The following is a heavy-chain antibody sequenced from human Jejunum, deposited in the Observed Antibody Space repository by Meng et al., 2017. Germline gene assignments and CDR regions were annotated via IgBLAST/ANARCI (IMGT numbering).Heavy chain of an antibody. J-gene: IGHJ4*02. CDR3: AHRQNSCFDY. Sequence: TWQESGPPRVKPTQTLTVTCTFSVFSLMTRGVGVGWPHQPPGQALEWLALIYGNDDKRYSPSLKSMLIITNDTSNNQVVLTMTNVDPVDTATYYCAHRQNSCFDYWGQGALVTVSS. CDR1: VFSLMTRGVG. V-gene: IGHV2-5*01. D-gene: IGHD2-2*01. CDR2: IYGNDDK.